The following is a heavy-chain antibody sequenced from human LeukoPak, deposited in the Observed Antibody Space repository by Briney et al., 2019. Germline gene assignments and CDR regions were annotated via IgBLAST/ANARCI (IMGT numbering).Heavy chain of an antibody. CDR3: ARLYYDYVWGSYRCFDY. CDR1: GGSISSSNYY. CDR2: IYTSEST. D-gene: IGHD3-16*02. V-gene: IGHV4-61*02. J-gene: IGHJ4*02. Sequence: PSETLSLTCSVSGGSISSSNYYWSWIRQPAGKGLEWIGRIYTSESTNYNPSLKSRVTISVDTSRNQFSLKLSSVTAADTAVYYCARLYYDYVWGSYRCFDYWGQGTLVTVSS.